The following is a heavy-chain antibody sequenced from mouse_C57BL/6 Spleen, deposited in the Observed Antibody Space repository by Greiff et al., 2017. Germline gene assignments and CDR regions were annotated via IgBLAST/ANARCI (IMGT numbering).Heavy chain of an antibody. CDR1: GYTFTDYE. D-gene: IGHD1-1*01. CDR2: IDPETVGT. V-gene: IGHV1-15*01. Sequence: VQLQQSGAELVRPGASVTLSCKASGYTFTDYEMHWVKQTPVHGLEWIGAIDPETVGTAYNQKFKGRAILTADKSSSTADMELRSLTSGDSAVYYCKRWEVITTPYWGHGALVTVSA. CDR3: KRWEVITTPY. J-gene: IGHJ3*01.